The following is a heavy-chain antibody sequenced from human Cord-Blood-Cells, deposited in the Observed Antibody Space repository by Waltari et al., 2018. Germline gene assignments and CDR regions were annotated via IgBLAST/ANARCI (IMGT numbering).Heavy chain of an antibody. D-gene: IGHD6-13*01. CDR1: GYTLTELS. CDR2: FDPEDGET. Sequence: QVQLVQSGAEVKKPGASVKVSCKVSGYTLTELSMHWVRQAPGKGLEWMGGFDPEDGETIYAQKFQGRVTMTEDTSTDTAYMELSSLRSEDTAVYYCATDNGFEVRQQLVRDAFDIWGQGTMVTVSS. J-gene: IGHJ3*02. CDR3: ATDNGFEVRQQLVRDAFDI. V-gene: IGHV1-24*01.